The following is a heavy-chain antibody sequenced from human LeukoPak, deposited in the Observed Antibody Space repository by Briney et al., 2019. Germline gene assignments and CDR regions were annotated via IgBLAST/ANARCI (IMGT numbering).Heavy chain of an antibody. Sequence: SETLSLTCTVSGGSINNYYWSWIRQPAGKGLEWIGRIYPCGSTNDNPALKSRVAMSIDTSKNQFSLKLTSVSAADTAVYYCAREEIAAAGRSLDYWGQGTLVTGSS. CDR3: AREEIAAAGRSLDY. V-gene: IGHV4-4*07. D-gene: IGHD6-13*01. CDR2: IYPCGST. CDR1: GGSINNYY. J-gene: IGHJ4*02.